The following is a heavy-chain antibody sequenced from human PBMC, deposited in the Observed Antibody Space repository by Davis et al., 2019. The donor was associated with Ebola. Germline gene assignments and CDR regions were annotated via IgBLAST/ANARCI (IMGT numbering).Heavy chain of an antibody. D-gene: IGHD2-15*01. Sequence: AASVKVSCKASGYTFTSYAMHWVRQASGQGLEWMGWINAGNGNTKYSQKFQGRVTITRDTSASTAYMELSSLRSEDTAVYYCARIYCSGGSCYFGFDYWGQGTLVTVSS. CDR3: ARIYCSGGSCYFGFDY. J-gene: IGHJ4*02. CDR2: INAGNGNT. V-gene: IGHV1-3*01. CDR1: GYTFTSYA.